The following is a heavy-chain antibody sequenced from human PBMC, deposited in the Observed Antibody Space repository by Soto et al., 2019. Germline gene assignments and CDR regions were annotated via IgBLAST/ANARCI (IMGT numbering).Heavy chain of an antibody. CDR3: AKDSGYQLPDNYFYYGLDV. D-gene: IGHD2-2*01. Sequence: GGSLRLSCAASGLTFSNYDMSWVRQAPGKGLEWVSGIRGSGDSTYYPDSVKGRFTVSRDNVKNTLSLQMNSLRPEDTAVYYCAKDSGYQLPDNYFYYGLDVWGQGTTVTVSS. CDR1: GLTFSNYD. CDR2: IRGSGDST. J-gene: IGHJ6*02. V-gene: IGHV3-23*01.